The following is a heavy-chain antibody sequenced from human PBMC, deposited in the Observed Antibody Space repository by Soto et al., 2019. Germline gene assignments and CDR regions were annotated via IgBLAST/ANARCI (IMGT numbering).Heavy chain of an antibody. CDR3: ARDSAYSSGWYY. D-gene: IGHD6-19*01. CDR2: IYYSGST. J-gene: IGHJ4*02. V-gene: IGHV4-59*01. CDR1: GGSISSYY. Sequence: PSETLSLTCTVSGGSISSYYWSWIRQPPGKGLEWIGYIYYSGSTNYNPSLKSRVTISVDTSKNQFSLKLSSVTAADTAVYYCARDSAYSSGWYYWGQGTLVTVSS.